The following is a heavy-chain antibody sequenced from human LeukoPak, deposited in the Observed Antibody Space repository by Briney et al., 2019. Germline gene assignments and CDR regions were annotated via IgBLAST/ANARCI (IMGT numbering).Heavy chain of an antibody. D-gene: IGHD3-10*01. CDR2: IYYSGST. J-gene: IGHJ4*02. CDR3: ARVWFGELLYQYYFDY. Sequence: SETLPLTCAVSGGSISSNNWWSWVRQPPGKGLEWIGYIYYSGSTYYNPSLKSRVTISVDTSKNQFSLKLSSMTAADTAVYYCARVWFGELLYQYYFDYWGQGTLVTVSS. CDR1: GGSISSNNW. V-gene: IGHV4-30-4*01.